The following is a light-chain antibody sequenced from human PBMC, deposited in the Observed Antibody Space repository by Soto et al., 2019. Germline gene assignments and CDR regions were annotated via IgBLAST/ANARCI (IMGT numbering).Light chain of an antibody. CDR1: QSVSSSY. J-gene: IGKJ5*01. V-gene: IGKV3D-20*02. CDR2: DAS. Sequence: EIVLTQSPGTLSLSPGERATLSCRASQSVSSSYLAWYQQKPGQAPSLLIYDASNRATGIPARFSGSGSGTDFTLTISSLEPEDFGVFYCQQRFDWPKITFGQGTRLEIK. CDR3: QQRFDWPKIT.